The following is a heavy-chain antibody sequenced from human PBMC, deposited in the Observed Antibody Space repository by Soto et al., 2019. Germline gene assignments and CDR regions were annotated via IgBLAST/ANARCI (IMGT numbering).Heavy chain of an antibody. CDR1: GGTFSSYT. CDR2: IIPILGIA. J-gene: IGHJ4*02. D-gene: IGHD5-12*01. CDR3: ARDREGVATGGY. Sequence: SVKVSCKASGGTFSSYTISWVRQAPGQGLEWMGRIIPILGIANYAQKFQGRVTITADKSTSTAYMELSSLRSEDTAVYYCARDREGVATGGYWGQGTLVTVSS. V-gene: IGHV1-69*04.